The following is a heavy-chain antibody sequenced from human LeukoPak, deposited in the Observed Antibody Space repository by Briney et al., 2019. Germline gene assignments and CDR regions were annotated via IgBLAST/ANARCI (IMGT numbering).Heavy chain of an antibody. D-gene: IGHD4-23*01. CDR3: ARDLFRVIESFTVVTPGGHLHDAFDI. CDR1: GGSISSSSYY. Sequence: SETLSLTCTVSGGSISSSSYYWGWIRQPPGKGLEWIGSIYYSGSTYYNPSLKSRVTISVDTSKNQFSLKLGSVTAADTAVYYCARDLFRVIESFTVVTPGGHLHDAFDIWGQGTMVTVSS. V-gene: IGHV4-39*07. J-gene: IGHJ3*02. CDR2: IYYSGST.